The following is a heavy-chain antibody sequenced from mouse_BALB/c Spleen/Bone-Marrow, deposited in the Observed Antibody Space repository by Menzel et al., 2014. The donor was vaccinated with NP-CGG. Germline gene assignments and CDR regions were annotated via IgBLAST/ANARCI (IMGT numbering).Heavy chain of an antibody. J-gene: IGHJ1*01. CDR2: INPSNGGT. CDR1: GYTFSSYY. V-gene: IGHV1S81*02. CDR3: TRSNYGYWYFDV. Sequence: VHRVENGAGLGKPGASEKLSCKASGYTFSSYYMYWVNQRPGQGLDLIGEINPSNGGTKFNEKFKSKATLTVDKSSSTAYMQLSSLTSEDSAVYYCTRSNYGYWYFDVWGAGTTVTVSS. D-gene: IGHD1-1*01.